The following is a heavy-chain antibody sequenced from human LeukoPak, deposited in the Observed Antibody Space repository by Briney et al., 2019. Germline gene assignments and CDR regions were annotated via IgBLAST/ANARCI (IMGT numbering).Heavy chain of an antibody. Sequence: ASVKVSCKASGYTFTGYYMHWVRQAPGQGLEWMGWINPNSGGTNYAQKFQGRVTMTRDTSISTAYMELSRLRSDDTAVYYCARATGSTAYSSSSRGFDYWGQGTLVTVSS. V-gene: IGHV1-2*02. J-gene: IGHJ4*02. D-gene: IGHD6-6*01. CDR2: INPNSGGT. CDR3: ARATGSTAYSSSSRGFDY. CDR1: GYTFTGYY.